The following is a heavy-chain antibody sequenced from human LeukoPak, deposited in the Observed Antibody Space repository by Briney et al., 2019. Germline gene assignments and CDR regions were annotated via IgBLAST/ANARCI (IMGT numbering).Heavy chain of an antibody. CDR1: GFTFNTYT. J-gene: IGHJ6*04. V-gene: IGHV3-23*01. D-gene: IGHD3-10*02. CDR2: ISNSGGST. Sequence: GGSLRLSCAASGFTFNTYTMYWVRQAPGKGLEWVSGISNSGGSTYYADSVKGRFTISRDNSKNTLYLQMNSLRAEDTAVYYCAELGITMIGGVWGKGTTVTISS. CDR3: AELGITMIGGV.